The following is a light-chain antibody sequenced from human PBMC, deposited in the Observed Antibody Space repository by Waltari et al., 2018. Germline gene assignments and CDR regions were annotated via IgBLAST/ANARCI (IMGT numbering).Light chain of an antibody. CDR1: QSVGRS. CDR3: QHYVNLPVT. V-gene: IGKV3-20*01. J-gene: IGKJ1*01. Sequence: DIVLTQSPGALSLSPGERAPLACRASQSVGRSLAWYQQKPGQAPRPLIYDTSSRATGTPGGFSGSGSGTDFSLAISSLEPEDFAVYFCQHYVNLPVTFGQGTKVEI. CDR2: DTS.